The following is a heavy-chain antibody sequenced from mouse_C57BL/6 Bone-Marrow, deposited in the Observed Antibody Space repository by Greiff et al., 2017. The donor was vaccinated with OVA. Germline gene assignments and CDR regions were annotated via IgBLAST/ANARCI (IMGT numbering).Heavy chain of an antibody. D-gene: IGHD2-4*01. V-gene: IGHV1-9*01. CDR1: GYTFTGYW. CDR3: ARGRIYYDYVAWYAY. CDR2: ILPGSGST. Sequence: VQLQQSGAELMKPGASVKLSCKATGYTFTGYWIEWVKQRPGHGLEWIGEILPGSGSTNYNEKFKGKATFTADPSSNTAYMQLSSLTTEDSAIYYCARGRIYYDYVAWYAYWGQGTLVTVSA. J-gene: IGHJ3*01.